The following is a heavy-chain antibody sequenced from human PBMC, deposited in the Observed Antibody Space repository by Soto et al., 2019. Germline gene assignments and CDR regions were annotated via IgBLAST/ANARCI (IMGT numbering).Heavy chain of an antibody. V-gene: IGHV5-51*01. CDR1: GYTFTNHW. J-gene: IGHJ4*02. D-gene: IGHD6-6*01. Sequence: PGESLKISCKGSGYTFTNHWIGWVRQMPGKGLEWMGIIYPGDSDTKYSPSFQGQVTISVDKSISTAYLQWSSLKASDTALYFCAVHSASSARPFDCWGQGTQVTVSS. CDR2: IYPGDSDT. CDR3: AVHSASSARPFDC.